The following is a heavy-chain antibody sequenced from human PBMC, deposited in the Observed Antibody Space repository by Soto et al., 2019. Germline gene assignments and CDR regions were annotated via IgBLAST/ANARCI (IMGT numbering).Heavy chain of an antibody. CDR1: GFSFSGSG. J-gene: IGHJ4*02. Sequence: EVQLVESGGGLVQPGGSLKLSCVASGFSFSGSGIHWVRQASGKGLEWVGRIGTKGNSYATGYAVSVKGRFTISRDDSKDTAYLEMNSLKPEDTAVYYCGRPFLEYYERDDNWGQGTLVTVSS. CDR3: GRPFLEYYERDDN. CDR2: IGTKGNSYAT. V-gene: IGHV3-73*01. D-gene: IGHD3-3*01.